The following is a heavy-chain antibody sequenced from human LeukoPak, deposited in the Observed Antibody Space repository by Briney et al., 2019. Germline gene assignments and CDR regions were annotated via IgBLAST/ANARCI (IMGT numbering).Heavy chain of an antibody. V-gene: IGHV4-59*08. CDR1: GDSINAYY. Sequence: PSHTLSLTCTVTGDSINAYYWSWARQPTGMGLEWIRYFYSTGSSNYNPSLKSRVTMSKDTSKNQFSLKLTSVSAADTAIYYCARHVGGYNGETFVGDWYFDLWGRGTLVAVSS. CDR2: FYSTGSS. J-gene: IGHJ2*01. D-gene: IGHD5-18*01. CDR3: ARHVGGYNGETFVGDWYFDL.